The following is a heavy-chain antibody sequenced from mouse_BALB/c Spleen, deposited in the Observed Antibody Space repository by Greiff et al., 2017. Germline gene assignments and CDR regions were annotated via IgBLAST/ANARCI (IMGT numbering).Heavy chain of an antibody. CDR3: ARVEDDYYAMDY. V-gene: IGHV2-6-7*01. Sequence: QVQLKESGPGLVAPSQSLSITCTVSGFSLTGYGVNWVRQPPGKGLEWLGMIWGDGSTDYDSALKSRLSISKDNSKSQVFLKMNSLQTDDTARYYCARVEDDYYAMDYWGQGTSVTVSS. CDR1: GFSLTGYG. CDR2: IWGDGST. J-gene: IGHJ4*01.